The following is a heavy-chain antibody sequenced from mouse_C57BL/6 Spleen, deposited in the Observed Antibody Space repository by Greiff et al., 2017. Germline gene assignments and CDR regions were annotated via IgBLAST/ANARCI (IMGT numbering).Heavy chain of an antibody. V-gene: IGHV1-61*01. J-gene: IGHJ2*01. CDR3: ASGGDGSDYGY. D-gene: IGHD3-2*02. Sequence: VQLQQPGAELVRPGSSVKLSCKASGYTFTSYWMDWVKQRPGQGLEWIGNIYPSDSETHYNQKFKDKATLTVDKSSSTAYMQLSSLTSEDSAVYCCASGGDGSDYGYWGKGTTLTVAS. CDR2: IYPSDSET. CDR1: GYTFTSYW.